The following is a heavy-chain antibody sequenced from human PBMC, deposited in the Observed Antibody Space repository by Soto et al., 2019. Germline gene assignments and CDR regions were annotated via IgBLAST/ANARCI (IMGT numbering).Heavy chain of an antibody. CDR1: GDSISSSNSH. CDR3: VRYDRINMKPYSPEGFHI. D-gene: IGHD2-21*01. Sequence: PSETLSLTCTVSGDSISSSNSHWGWTRQPPGQGLEYIGSVYYGGAIFYSGNIYYNPSLKSRVTISVDTSKNQFSLRLSSVTAADTGVYYCVRYDRINMKPYSPEGFHIWGQGTVVTVSS. J-gene: IGHJ3*02. V-gene: IGHV4-39*01. CDR2: VYYGGAIFYSGNI.